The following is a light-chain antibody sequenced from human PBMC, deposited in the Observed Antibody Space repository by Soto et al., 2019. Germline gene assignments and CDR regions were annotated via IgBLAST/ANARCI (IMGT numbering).Light chain of an antibody. CDR2: EVS. CDR3: CSYAGSSTSPYD. V-gene: IGLV2-23*02. CDR1: SSDVGSYNL. J-gene: IGLJ1*01. Sequence: QSALTQPASVSGSPGQSITISCTGTSSDVGSYNLVSWYQQHPGKAPKLMIYEVSKRPSGVSNRFSGSKSGNTASLSFSGLQADDEADYYCCSYAGSSTSPYDFGTGTKVNVL.